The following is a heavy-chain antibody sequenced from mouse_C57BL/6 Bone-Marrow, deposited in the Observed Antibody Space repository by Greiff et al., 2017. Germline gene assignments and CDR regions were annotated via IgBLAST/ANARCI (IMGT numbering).Heavy chain of an antibody. D-gene: IGHD1-1*01. CDR1: GYAFSSSW. V-gene: IGHV1-82*01. Sequence: QVQLQQSGPELVKPGASVKISCKASGYAFSSSWMNWVKQRPGKGLEWIGRIYPGDGDTNYNGKFKGKATLTADKSSSTAYMQLSSLTSEDSAVYFCARRGCYYYGSSTGYFDVWGTGTTVTVSS. CDR3: ARRGCYYYGSSTGYFDV. CDR2: IYPGDGDT. J-gene: IGHJ1*03.